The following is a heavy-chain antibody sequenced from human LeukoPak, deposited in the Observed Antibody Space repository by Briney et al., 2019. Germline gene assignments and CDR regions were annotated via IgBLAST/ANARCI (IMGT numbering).Heavy chain of an antibody. D-gene: IGHD6-19*01. CDR2: MNPNSGNT. CDR3: ARGDGEQWLAVYYYYGMDV. Sequence: ASVKVSCKASGYTFTSYDINWVRQATGQGLEWMGWMNPNSGNTGYAQKFQGRVTMTRNTSISTAYMELSSLRSEDTAVYYCARGDGEQWLAVYYYYGMDVWGQGTTVTVSS. CDR1: GYTFTSYD. J-gene: IGHJ6*02. V-gene: IGHV1-8*01.